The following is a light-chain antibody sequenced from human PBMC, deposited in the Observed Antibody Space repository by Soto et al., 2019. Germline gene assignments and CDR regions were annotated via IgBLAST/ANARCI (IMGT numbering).Light chain of an antibody. V-gene: IGKV3-20*01. CDR1: QSVSSSF. CDR3: QQYESSPLT. Sequence: EIVLTQSPDTLSLSPGERATLSCRASQSVSSSFLAWYHQKPGQAPRLLIYRASSRATGIPERFTGSGSGTEFTLTISRLEPEDFAVYYCQQYESSPLTFGGGTKVEIK. CDR2: RAS. J-gene: IGKJ4*01.